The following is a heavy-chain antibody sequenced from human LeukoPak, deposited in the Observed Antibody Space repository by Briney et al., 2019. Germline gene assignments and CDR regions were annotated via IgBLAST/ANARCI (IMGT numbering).Heavy chain of an antibody. V-gene: IGHV4-59*08. CDR3: ASSYFYDGNRYFDY. CDR1: GGSTTSYY. Sequence: PSETLSLTCNVSGGSTTSYYWNWIRQTPGKGLEWIGYIYYTGSTNSNPSLKSRLTISLDTSKNQFSLKLTSVTAADTAIYYCASSYFYDGNRYFDYWGQGALVTVSS. D-gene: IGHD3-16*02. J-gene: IGHJ4*02. CDR2: IYYTGST.